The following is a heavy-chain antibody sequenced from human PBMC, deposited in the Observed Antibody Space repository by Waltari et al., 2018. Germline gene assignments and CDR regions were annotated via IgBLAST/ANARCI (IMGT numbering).Heavy chain of an antibody. D-gene: IGHD1-26*01. CDR3: AHYSGTYNLGFLY. Sequence: EVQLVESGGGLVKPGESLRLSCVASGFTFSDPFSDAWMSWVRQAPGKGLEWVGRIKAKVADGTTDYAAPVKGRFTISRDDSKSTIYLQMNSLKSEDTAVYYCAHYSGTYNLGFLYWGQGTLVTVSS. V-gene: IGHV3-15*01. CDR1: GFTFSDPFSDAW. CDR2: IKAKVADGTT. J-gene: IGHJ4*02.